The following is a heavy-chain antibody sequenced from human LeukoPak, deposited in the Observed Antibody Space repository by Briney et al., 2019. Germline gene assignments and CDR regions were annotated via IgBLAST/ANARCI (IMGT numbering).Heavy chain of an antibody. CDR2: INPNSGGT. V-gene: IGHV1-2*02. J-gene: IGHJ5*02. CDR1: GYTFTNYD. D-gene: IGHD6-6*01. CDR3: ARVVRIAARRDNWFDP. Sequence: GASVKVSCKASGYTFTNYDINWVRQASGQGLEWMGWINPNSGGTNYAQKFQGRVTMTRDTSISTAYMELSRLRSDDTAVYYCARVVRIAARRDNWFDPWGQGTLVTVSS.